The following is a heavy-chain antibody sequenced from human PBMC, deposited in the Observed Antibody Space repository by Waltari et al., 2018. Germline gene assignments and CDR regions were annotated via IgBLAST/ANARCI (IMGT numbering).Heavy chain of an antibody. CDR3: AKDEGNRRAPTFGMDV. Sequence: EMQLLESGGGLAQPGGSVSLSFAASGFTLTSSPLNWVRQAPGRGLEWVSLMSGSGLIDYADSVKGRFTISRDNSKNTVFLQMDSLRAEDTAVYYCAKDEGNRRAPTFGMDVWGRGTTVIVS. CDR2: MSGSGLI. CDR1: GFTLTSSP. J-gene: IGHJ6*02. V-gene: IGHV3-23*01. D-gene: IGHD3-16*01.